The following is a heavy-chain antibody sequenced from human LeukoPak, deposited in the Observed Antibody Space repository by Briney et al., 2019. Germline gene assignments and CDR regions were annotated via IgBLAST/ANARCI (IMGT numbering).Heavy chain of an antibody. D-gene: IGHD1-26*01. V-gene: IGHV4-4*02. J-gene: IGHJ3*02. CDR1: GGSISSSNW. CDR3: ARWEESDAFDI. Sequence: PSGTLSLTCAVSGGSISSSNWWSWVRQPPGKGLEWIGEIYHSGSTNYNPSLKGRVTISVDKFKNRFSLKLSSVTATDTAVYYCARWEESDAFDIWGQGTMVTVSS. CDR2: IYHSGST.